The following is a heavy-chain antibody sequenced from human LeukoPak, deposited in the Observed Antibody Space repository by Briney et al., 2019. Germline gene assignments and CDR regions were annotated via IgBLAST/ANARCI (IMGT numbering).Heavy chain of an antibody. Sequence: ASVKVSCKASGYTFTGYYMRWVRQAPGQGLEWMGWTNPNSGGTNYAQKFQGRVTMTRDTSISTAYMELSRLRSDDTAVYYCARGRNDDSSGYCPFDPWGQGTLVTVSS. V-gene: IGHV1-2*02. CDR1: GYTFTGYY. CDR3: ARGRNDDSSGYCPFDP. D-gene: IGHD3-22*01. J-gene: IGHJ5*02. CDR2: TNPNSGGT.